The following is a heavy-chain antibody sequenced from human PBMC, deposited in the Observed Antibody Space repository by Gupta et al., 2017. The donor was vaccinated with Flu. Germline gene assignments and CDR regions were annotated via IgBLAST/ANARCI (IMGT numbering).Heavy chain of an antibody. D-gene: IGHD1-26*01. V-gene: IGHV3-9*01. Sequence: GFTFDDYAMHWVRQAPGKGLEWVSGISWNSGSIGYADSVKGRFTISRDNAKNSLYLQMNSLRAEDTALYFCMGDTFSPGGQGTMVTVSS. CDR3: MGDTFSP. CDR2: ISWNSGSI. CDR1: GFTFDDYA. J-gene: IGHJ3*01.